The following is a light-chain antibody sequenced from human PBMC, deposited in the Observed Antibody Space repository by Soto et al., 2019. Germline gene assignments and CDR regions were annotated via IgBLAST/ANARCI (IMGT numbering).Light chain of an antibody. Sequence: DVQMTQSPSSLSASVGDRVTITCRTSQSINKNLNWFQQKPGKGPKLLIYGASNLHSGVPSRFSGRGSGTDFTLTISSLQVEDFATYYCQMSYSRSTSAFGPGTKVDLK. J-gene: IGKJ3*01. CDR1: QSINKN. CDR2: GAS. CDR3: QMSYSRSTSA. V-gene: IGKV1-39*01.